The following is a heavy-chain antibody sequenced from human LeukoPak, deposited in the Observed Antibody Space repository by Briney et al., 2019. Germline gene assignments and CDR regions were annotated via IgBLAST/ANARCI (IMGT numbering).Heavy chain of an antibody. D-gene: IGHD3-22*01. J-gene: IGHJ4*02. CDR2: MYSGGTT. CDR3: ARHSGLYYYDSSGYSRDQYRFDY. CDR1: DGSINGYY. V-gene: IGHV4-59*01. Sequence: SETLSLTCTVSDGSINGYYWSWIRQPPGKGLDWIGYMYSGGTTNYSPSLKSRVTISEDMSKNQFSLKLTSVTAADTAVYYCARHSGLYYYDSSGYSRDQYRFDYWGQGTLVTVSS.